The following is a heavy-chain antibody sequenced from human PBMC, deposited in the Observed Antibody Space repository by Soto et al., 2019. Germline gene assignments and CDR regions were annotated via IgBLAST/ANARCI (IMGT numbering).Heavy chain of an antibody. J-gene: IGHJ6*02. Sequence: GGSLRLSCAASGFTVSSNYMSWVRQAPGKGLEWVSVIYSGGSTYYADSVKGRFTISRDNSKNTLYLQMNSLRAEDTAVYYCARAKADSSSWYYYYDGMDVWGQGTTVTVSS. CDR1: GFTVSSNY. CDR3: ARAKADSSSWYYYYDGMDV. CDR2: IYSGGST. V-gene: IGHV3-66*01. D-gene: IGHD6-13*01.